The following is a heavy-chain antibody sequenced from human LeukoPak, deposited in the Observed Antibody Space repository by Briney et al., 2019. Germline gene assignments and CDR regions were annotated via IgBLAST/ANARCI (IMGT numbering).Heavy chain of an antibody. J-gene: IGHJ4*02. D-gene: IGHD5-12*01. V-gene: IGHV4-34*01. CDR3: TRDSSAYDWFYDY. Sequence: SETLSPTCAVYGGSFSGYYWSWIRQPPGKGLEWVGEINHSGSTNYNPSLKSRVTISVDTSKNQFSLKLSSVTAADTAVYYCTRDSSAYDWFYDYWGQGTLVTVSS. CDR1: GGSFSGYY. CDR2: INHSGST.